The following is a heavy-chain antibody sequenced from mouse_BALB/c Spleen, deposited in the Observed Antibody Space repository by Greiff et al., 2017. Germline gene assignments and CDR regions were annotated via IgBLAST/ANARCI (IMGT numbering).Heavy chain of an antibody. J-gene: IGHJ3*01. V-gene: IGHV5-6-4*01. CDR1: GFTFSSYT. Sequence: EVQGVESGGGLVKPGGSLKLSCAASGFTFSSYTMSWVRQTPEKRLEWVATISSGGSYTYYPDSVKGRFTISRDNAKNTLYLQMSSLKSEDTAMYYCTREEITTGFAYWSQGTLVTVSA. CDR3: TREEITTGFAY. D-gene: IGHD2-4*01. CDR2: ISSGGSYT.